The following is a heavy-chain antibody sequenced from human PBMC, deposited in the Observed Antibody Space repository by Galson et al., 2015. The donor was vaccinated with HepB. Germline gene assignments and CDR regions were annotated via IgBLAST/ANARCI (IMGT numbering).Heavy chain of an antibody. J-gene: IGHJ6*02. CDR2: ISSSSSYI. CDR3: ARESSGWETSYSDDMDV. Sequence: SLRLSCAASGLTFSSYSMNWVRQAPGKGLEWVSSISSSSSYIYYADSEKGRFTISRDNAKNSLYLQMNSLRAEDTAVYYCARESSGWETSYSDDMDVWGQGTTVTVSS. CDR1: GLTFSSYS. D-gene: IGHD6-19*01. V-gene: IGHV3-21*01.